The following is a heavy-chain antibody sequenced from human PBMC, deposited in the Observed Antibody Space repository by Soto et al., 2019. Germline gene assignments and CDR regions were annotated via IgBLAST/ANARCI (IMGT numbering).Heavy chain of an antibody. CDR3: ARVRGLGNYAAYYIDF. D-gene: IGHD3-10*01. V-gene: IGHV4-31*03. CDR1: GGSISNGGYY. J-gene: IGHJ4*01. Sequence: SETLSLTCTVSGGSISNGGYYWNWVRQHPGKGLEWIGYIHYSGSTWYNPSLESRVTISVDTSKDQFSLKLRSVTAADTAVYYCARVRGLGNYAAYYIDFWCQGTLVSRS. CDR2: IHYSGST.